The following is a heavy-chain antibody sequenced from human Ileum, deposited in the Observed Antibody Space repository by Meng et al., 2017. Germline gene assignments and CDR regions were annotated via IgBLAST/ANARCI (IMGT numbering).Heavy chain of an antibody. CDR3: ARDKPHNWFDP. J-gene: IGHJ5*02. CDR2: INTDGSDT. CDR1: GFTLSSYW. Sequence: VQLVDPGGVFVQPGGSLRPSCAASGFTLSSYWMHWVRQAPGKGLVWVARINTDGSDTRYADSVKGRFTISRDNAQNMVYLQMNSLRAEDTAVYYCARDKPHNWFDPWGQGTLVTVSS. V-gene: IGHV3-74*01.